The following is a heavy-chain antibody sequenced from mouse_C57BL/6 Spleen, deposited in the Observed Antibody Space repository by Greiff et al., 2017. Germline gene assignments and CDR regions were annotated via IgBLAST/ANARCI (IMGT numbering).Heavy chain of an antibody. V-gene: IGHV1-18*01. D-gene: IGHD1-1*01. CDR2: INPNNGGT. CDR3: ARSPYYYGSSDDWYIDV. CDR1: GYTFTDYN. Sequence: VQLKESGPELVKPGASVKIPCKASGYTFTDYNMDWVKQSHGKSLEWIGDINPNNGGTIYNQKFKGKATLTVDKSSSTAYMERRSLTSEDTAVYYCARSPYYYGSSDDWYIDVWGTGTTVTVSS. J-gene: IGHJ1*03.